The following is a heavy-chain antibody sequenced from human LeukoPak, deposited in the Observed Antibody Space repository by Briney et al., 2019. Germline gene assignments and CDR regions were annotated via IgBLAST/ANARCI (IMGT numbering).Heavy chain of an antibody. CDR2: INHRGST. Sequence: SETLSLTCAVYGESLSKYYWAWIRQSPGKGLEWIGEINHRGSTNLNPSLKSRVTLSVDTSKHQFSLKLTSVTAADAAVYYCASSVGSTDYWGQGTLVTVSS. V-gene: IGHV4-34*01. CDR1: GESLSKYY. D-gene: IGHD1-26*01. J-gene: IGHJ4*02. CDR3: ASSVGSTDY.